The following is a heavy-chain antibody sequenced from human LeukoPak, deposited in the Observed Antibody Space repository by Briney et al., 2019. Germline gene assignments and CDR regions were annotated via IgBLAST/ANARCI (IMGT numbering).Heavy chain of an antibody. D-gene: IGHD3-22*01. Sequence: SETLSLTCAVYGGSFSGYYWSWIRQPPGKGLEWIGEINHSGSTNYNPSLKSRVTISVGTSKNQFSLKLSSVTAADTAVYYCAMKTYYYDSSGYRDFDYWGQGTLVTVSS. CDR3: AMKTYYYDSSGYRDFDY. V-gene: IGHV4-34*01. CDR1: GGSFSGYY. CDR2: INHSGST. J-gene: IGHJ4*02.